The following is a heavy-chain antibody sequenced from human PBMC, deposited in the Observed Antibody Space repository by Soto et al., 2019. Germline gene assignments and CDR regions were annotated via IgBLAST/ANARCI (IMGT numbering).Heavy chain of an antibody. D-gene: IGHD3-9*01. Sequence: PSETLSLTCTVSGGSISSGGYYWSWIRQHPGKGLEWIGYIYYSGSTYYNPSLKSRVTISVDTSKNQFSLKLSSVTAADTAVYYCARDGPILRYFDGNWFDPWGQGTLVTVSS. CDR3: ARDGPILRYFDGNWFDP. V-gene: IGHV4-31*03. CDR1: GGSISSGGYY. CDR2: IYYSGST. J-gene: IGHJ5*02.